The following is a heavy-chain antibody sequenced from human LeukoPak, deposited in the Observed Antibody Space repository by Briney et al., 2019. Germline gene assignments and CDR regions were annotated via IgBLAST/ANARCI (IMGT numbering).Heavy chain of an antibody. CDR1: GYTFSSYA. CDR3: ARVLRYCSGGNCYSGGLGYMDV. D-gene: IGHD2-15*01. CDR2: INPNSGGT. J-gene: IGHJ6*03. V-gene: IGHV1-2*02. Sequence: ASVKVSCKASGYTFSSYAISWVRQAPGQGLEWMGWINPNSGGTNYAQKFQGRVTMTRDTSIGTAYMELSRLRSDDTAVYYCARVLRYCSGGNCYSGGLGYMDVWGKGTTVTISS.